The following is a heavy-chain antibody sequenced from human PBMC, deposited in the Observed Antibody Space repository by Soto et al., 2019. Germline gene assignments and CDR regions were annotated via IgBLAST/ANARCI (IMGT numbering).Heavy chain of an antibody. J-gene: IGHJ4*02. CDR2: ISPSSSFL. D-gene: IGHD3-10*01. CDR1: GFSFRSYY. V-gene: IGHV3-21*06. CDR3: ARVGTDYGSGSPYYSDY. Sequence: EVQLVESGGGLVKPGGSLRLSCAASGFSFRSYYMNWVRQAPGRGLAWVSSISPSSSFLNYADSVKGRFTISRDNAKSSVNLQMNSLRAEDTAVYYCARVGTDYGSGSPYYSDYWCQGTLVTVSS.